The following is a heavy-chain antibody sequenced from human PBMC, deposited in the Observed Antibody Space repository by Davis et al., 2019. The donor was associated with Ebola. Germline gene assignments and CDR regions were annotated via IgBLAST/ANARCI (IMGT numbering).Heavy chain of an antibody. J-gene: IGHJ4*02. Sequence: SETLSLTCAVYGGSFSGYYWSWIRQPPGKGLEWIGYIYYSGSTNYNPSLKSRVTISVDTSKNQFSLKLSSVTAADTAVYYCARDGYKGVGYWGQGTLVTVSS. D-gene: IGHD5-24*01. V-gene: IGHV4-59*01. CDR3: ARDGYKGVGY. CDR2: IYYSGST. CDR1: GGSFSGYY.